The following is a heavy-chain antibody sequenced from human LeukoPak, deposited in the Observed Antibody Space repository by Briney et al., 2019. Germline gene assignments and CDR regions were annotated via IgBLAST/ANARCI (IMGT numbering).Heavy chain of an antibody. J-gene: IGHJ4*02. V-gene: IGHV3-7*01. D-gene: IGHD1-1*01. CDR2: IKPSGSEK. Sequence: GGSLRLSCEGSGFTFSKYWMTWVRQAPEKGLEWVANIKPSGSEKYYADSVEGRFTISRDNAKNSLYLQMNSLRAEDTAVYYCAKDPLDPPDYWGQGTLVTVPS. CDR3: AKDPLDPPDY. CDR1: GFTFSKYW.